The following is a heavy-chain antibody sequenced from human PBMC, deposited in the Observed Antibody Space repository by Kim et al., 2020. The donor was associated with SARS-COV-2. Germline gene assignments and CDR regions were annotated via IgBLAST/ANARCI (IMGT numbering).Heavy chain of an antibody. CDR3: ARGGVAVADVGY. J-gene: IGHJ4*02. V-gene: IGHV3-33*01. D-gene: IGHD6-19*01. Sequence: YADSVKGRFSISRDNYKNTLYLQMNSLRAEDTAVYYCARGGVAVADVGYWGQGILVIVSS.